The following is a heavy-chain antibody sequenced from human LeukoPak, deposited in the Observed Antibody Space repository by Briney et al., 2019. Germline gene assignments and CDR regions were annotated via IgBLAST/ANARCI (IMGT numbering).Heavy chain of an antibody. J-gene: IGHJ4*02. D-gene: IGHD2-8*01. CDR1: GGSFSGYY. Sequence: SETLSLTCAVYGGSFSGYYWSWIRQPPGKGLEWIGEIVHSGNTKYNPSLKSRVTISVDTSKNQFSLKLSSVTAADTAVYYCARVDPYNSMVYAMSFDYWGQGTLVTVSS. V-gene: IGHV4-34*12. CDR3: ARVDPYNSMVYAMSFDY. CDR2: IVHSGNT.